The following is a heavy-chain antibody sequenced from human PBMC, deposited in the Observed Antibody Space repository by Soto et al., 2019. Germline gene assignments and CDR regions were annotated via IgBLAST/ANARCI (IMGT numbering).Heavy chain of an antibody. CDR1: GFTFSTYS. V-gene: IGHV3-48*01. CDR2: ISSSSTI. CDR3: ARERGSGWTFDY. J-gene: IGHJ4*02. Sequence: EVQLVESGGELVQPGGSLRLSCAASGFTFSTYSMNWVRQAPGKGLEWVSSISSSSTIYYADSVKGRFTISRDNVQSSLDLQMHSLRAEDTAVYYCARERGSGWTFDYWGQGTLVTVSS. D-gene: IGHD6-19*01.